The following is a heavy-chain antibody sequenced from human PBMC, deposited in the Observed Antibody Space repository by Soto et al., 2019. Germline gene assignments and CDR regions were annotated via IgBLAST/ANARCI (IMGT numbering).Heavy chain of an antibody. CDR2: ISSSSSFI. V-gene: IGHV3-21*01. Sequence: GGSLRLSCAASGFTFSSYGMNWVRQAAGKGLEWVSLISSSSSFIYYPDSVKGRFTISRDNAKNSLFLQMNSLRAEDAAVYYCARVGHTTRIVAPGTGGDHWGQGTLVTVSS. CDR3: ARVGHTTRIVAPGTGGDH. D-gene: IGHD6-13*01. CDR1: GFTFSSYG. J-gene: IGHJ4*02.